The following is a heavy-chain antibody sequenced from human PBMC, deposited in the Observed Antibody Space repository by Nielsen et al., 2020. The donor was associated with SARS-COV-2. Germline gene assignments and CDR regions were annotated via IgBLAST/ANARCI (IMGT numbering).Heavy chain of an antibody. CDR2: ISYDGTNE. CDR1: GFTVSSYG. CDR3: AIILNYYDRTDYADGPFDT. D-gene: IGHD3-22*01. V-gene: IGHV3-30*03. J-gene: IGHJ3*02. Sequence: GESLKISCAASGFTVSSYGMHWVRQAPGRGLEWVAVISYDGTNEHYADSVKGRFIVSRDNPKNTMYLQMNSLRPEDTAVYYCAIILNYYDRTDYADGPFDTWGQGTMVTVSS.